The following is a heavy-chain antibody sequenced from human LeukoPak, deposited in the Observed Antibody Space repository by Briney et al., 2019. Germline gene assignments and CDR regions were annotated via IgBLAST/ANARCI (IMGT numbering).Heavy chain of an antibody. Sequence: PAVSLRFSGAASAFTFSDCWLSWVRQAPGKGLDSVARIKTKFHSGTTDYAPPVNGRFTISRDDSENKLFLQMNSLKAEDTGVYFCSGHMTTADFWGQGTLVTVSS. J-gene: IGHJ4*02. D-gene: IGHD4-11*01. CDR1: AFTFSDCW. V-gene: IGHV3-15*01. CDR3: SGHMTTADF. CDR2: IKTKFHSGTT.